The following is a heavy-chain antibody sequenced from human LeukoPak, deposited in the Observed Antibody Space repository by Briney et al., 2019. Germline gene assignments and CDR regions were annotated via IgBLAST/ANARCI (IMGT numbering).Heavy chain of an antibody. Sequence: GGSLRLSCAASGFTFSSYWMSWVRQAPGKGLEGVANIKQDGSEKYYVDSVKGRFTISRDNAKNSLYLQMNSLRAEDTAVYYCARVTSGWYEGFDYWGQGTLVTVSS. D-gene: IGHD6-19*01. CDR2: IKQDGSEK. CDR3: ARVTSGWYEGFDY. V-gene: IGHV3-7*01. CDR1: GFTFSSYW. J-gene: IGHJ4*02.